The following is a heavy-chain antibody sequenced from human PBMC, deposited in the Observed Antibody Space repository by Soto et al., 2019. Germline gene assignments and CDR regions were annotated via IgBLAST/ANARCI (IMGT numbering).Heavy chain of an antibody. D-gene: IGHD3-16*02. CDR3: ARGLGDYVRGSYRAGGFDY. CDR2: MNPNSGNT. CDR1: GYTFTSYD. V-gene: IGHV1-8*01. J-gene: IGHJ4*02. Sequence: QVQLVQSGAEVKKPGASVKVSCKASGYTFTSYDINWVRQATGQGLEWMGWMNPNSGNTGYAQKFQGNVAMTKNTSISTGDMEMSRLGSEVKGVYYGARGLGDYVRGSYRAGGFDYWGQGTLVTVSS.